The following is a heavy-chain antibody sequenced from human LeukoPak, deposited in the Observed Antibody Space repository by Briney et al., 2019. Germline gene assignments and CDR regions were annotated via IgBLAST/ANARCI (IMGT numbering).Heavy chain of an antibody. J-gene: IGHJ4*02. V-gene: IGHV3-23*01. CDR1: GFTFSSYA. CDR3: AAYYGSSGYYLRH. D-gene: IGHD3-22*01. CDR2: ISGSGGST. Sequence: GGSLRLSCAASGFTFSSYAMSWVRQAPGKGLEWVSAISGSGGSTYYADSVKGRFTISRGNSKNTLYLQMNSLRAEDTAVYYCAAYYGSSGYYLRHWGQGTLVTVSS.